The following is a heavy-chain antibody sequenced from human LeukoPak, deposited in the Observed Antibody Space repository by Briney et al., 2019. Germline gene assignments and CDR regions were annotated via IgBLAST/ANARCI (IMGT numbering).Heavy chain of an antibody. CDR3: TSGGTYPSNIDY. CDR1: GYIFTSYG. V-gene: IGHV1-18*01. J-gene: IGHJ4*02. CDR2: ISAYDGDT. Sequence: ASVKVSCKASGYIFTSYGINWVRQAPGQGLEWMGWISAYDGDTKYAQKLQGRVTMTTDTSTRTAYMELRSLRSDDTALYYCTSGGTYPSNIDYWGQGTLVTVSS. D-gene: IGHD2-8*02.